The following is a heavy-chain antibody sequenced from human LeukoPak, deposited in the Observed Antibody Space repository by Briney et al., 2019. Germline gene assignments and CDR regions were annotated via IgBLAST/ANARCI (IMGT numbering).Heavy chain of an antibody. V-gene: IGHV4-39*01. D-gene: IGHD6-13*01. CDR3: ARTRDSSSWYNFDS. Sequence: SETLSLTCTVSGDSIRSSGYYWGWIRQPPGKGLEWIGSIDYSGSTYYNPSLESRVTISADTSKKQSSLKLSSVTAADTAVYYCARTRDSSSWYNFDSWGQGTLVTVSS. CDR1: GDSIRSSGYY. CDR2: IDYSGST. J-gene: IGHJ4*02.